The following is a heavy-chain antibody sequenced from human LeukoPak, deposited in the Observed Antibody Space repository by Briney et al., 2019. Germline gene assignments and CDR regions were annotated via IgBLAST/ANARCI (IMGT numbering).Heavy chain of an antibody. CDR3: ARGSSSPVSYYMDV. CDR1: GFTFSSYS. CDR2: ISSSSSYI. J-gene: IGHJ6*03. V-gene: IGHV3-21*01. D-gene: IGHD6-13*01. Sequence: GGSLRLSCAASGFTFSSYSMNWVRQAPGKGLEWVSSISSSSSYIYYADSVKSRFTISRDNAKNSLYLQMNSLRAEDTAVYYCARGSSSPVSYYMDVWGKGTTVTVSS.